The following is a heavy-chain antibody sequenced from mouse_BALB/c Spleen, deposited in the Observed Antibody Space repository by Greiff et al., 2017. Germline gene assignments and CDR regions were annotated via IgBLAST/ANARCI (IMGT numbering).Heavy chain of an antibody. D-gene: IGHD2-10*02. V-gene: IGHV7-3*02. CDR1: GFTFTDYY. CDR2: IRNKANGYTT. J-gene: IGHJ2*01. CDR3: ARDNLYGNFDY. Sequence: DVHLVESGGGLVQPGGSLRLSCATSGFTFTDYYMSWVRQPPGKALEWLGFIRNKANGYTTEYSASVKGRFTISRDNSQSILYLQMNTLRAEDSATYYCARDNLYGNFDYWGQGTTLTVSS.